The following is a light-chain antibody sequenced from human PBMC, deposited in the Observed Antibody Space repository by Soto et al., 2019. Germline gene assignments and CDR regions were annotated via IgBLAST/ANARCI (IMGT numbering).Light chain of an antibody. V-gene: IGKV1-33*01. CDR2: DAS. CDR1: QDINIY. J-gene: IGKJ5*01. Sequence: MIQSPSSLFDSVGDRVSVTCPATQDINIYLNWYQQKPGKAPNLLIYDASNLEIRVPSRFSGSGSGTHFTFTISSLKTEDIGTYYCQQDDILPITFGRGTLVE. CDR3: QQDDILPIT.